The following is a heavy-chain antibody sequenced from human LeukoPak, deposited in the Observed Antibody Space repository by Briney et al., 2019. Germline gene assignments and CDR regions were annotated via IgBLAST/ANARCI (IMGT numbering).Heavy chain of an antibody. CDR1: GYSFTSFW. J-gene: IGHJ4*02. V-gene: IGHV5-51*01. D-gene: IGHD6-19*01. CDR2: IYPGDSDT. Sequence: GESLKISCKGSGYSFTSFWVGWVRQMPGKGLEWMGIIYPGDSDTRYRPSFQGQVTISADKSITTAYLQWSSLKASDTAMYYCARGTSGWRFDSWGQGTLVSVSS. CDR3: ARGTSGWRFDS.